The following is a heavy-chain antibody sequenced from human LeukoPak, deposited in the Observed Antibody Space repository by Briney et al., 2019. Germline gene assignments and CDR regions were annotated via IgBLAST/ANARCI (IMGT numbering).Heavy chain of an antibody. CDR2: IHYNGSP. CDR1: GGSISSYS. V-gene: IGHV4-59*01. CDR3: ARADYYGSGSYYSLNWFDP. J-gene: IGHJ5*02. Sequence: PSETLSLTCTVSGGSISSYSWSWIRQPPGKGLEWIGYIHYNGSPNYNPSLKSRVTISVDTSKNQFSLKLSSVTAADTAVYYCARADYYGSGSYYSLNWFDPWGQGTLVTVSS. D-gene: IGHD3-10*01.